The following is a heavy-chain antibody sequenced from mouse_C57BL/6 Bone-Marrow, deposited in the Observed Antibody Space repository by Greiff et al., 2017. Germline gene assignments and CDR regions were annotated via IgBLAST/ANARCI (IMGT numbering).Heavy chain of an antibody. CDR1: GFNIKDDY. V-gene: IGHV14-4*01. D-gene: IGHD1-1*01. Sequence: EVQLQQSGAELVRPGASVKLSCTASGFNIKDDYMHWVKQRPEQGLEWIGWIDPENGDTEYASKFQGKATITADTSSNTAYLQLSNLTSEDTAVYYCTTAVHYFDYWGQGTTLTVSS. CDR2: IDPENGDT. J-gene: IGHJ2*01. CDR3: TTAVHYFDY.